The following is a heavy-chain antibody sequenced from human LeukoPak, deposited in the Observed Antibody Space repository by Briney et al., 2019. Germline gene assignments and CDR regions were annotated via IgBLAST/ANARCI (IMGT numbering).Heavy chain of an antibody. CDR1: GFSFSGNS. J-gene: IGHJ4*02. D-gene: IGHD2-2*01. V-gene: IGHV3-21*01. CDR3: ARGRGCSSMSCYPDY. Sequence: PGGSLRLSCAASGFSFSGNSINWVRQAPGKGLEWVSSISPSSSYIYYADSVKGRFTISRDNAKNSLYLQMNSLRAEDTAVYYCARGRGCSSMSCYPDYWGQGTLVTVSS. CDR2: ISPSSSYI.